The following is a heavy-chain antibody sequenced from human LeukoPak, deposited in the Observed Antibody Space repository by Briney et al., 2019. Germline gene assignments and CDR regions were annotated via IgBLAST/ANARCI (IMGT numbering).Heavy chain of an antibody. J-gene: IGHJ2*01. D-gene: IGHD6-13*01. CDR2: IYTSGST. CDR3: ARGVTAAGPYWYFDL. CDR1: GGSISSGSYY. Sequence: SETLSLTCTVSGGSISSGSYYWSWIRQPAGKGLEWIGRIYTSGSTNYNPSLKSRVTISVDTSKNQFSLNLSSVTAADTAVYYCARGVTAAGPYWYFDLWGRGTLVTVSS. V-gene: IGHV4-61*02.